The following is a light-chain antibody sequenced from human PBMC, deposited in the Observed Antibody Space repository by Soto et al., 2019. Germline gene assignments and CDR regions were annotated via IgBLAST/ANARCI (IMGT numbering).Light chain of an antibody. CDR1: QDISKY. J-gene: IGKJ2*01. CDR3: QQYDSFPRT. V-gene: IGKV1-33*01. Sequence: DLLMTQSPSSLSPSVGDRVTITCQASQDISKYLNWYQQKPGKAPRLLIYHSSNLETGVPSRFSGSGSGTHFTFTISSLQPEDIATYFCQQYDSFPRTFGQGTKLDLK. CDR2: HSS.